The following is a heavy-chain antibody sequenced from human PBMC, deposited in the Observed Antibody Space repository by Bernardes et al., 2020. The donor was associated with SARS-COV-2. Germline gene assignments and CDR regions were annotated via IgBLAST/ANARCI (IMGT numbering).Heavy chain of an antibody. Sequence: SGPTLVKPTQTLTLTCTFSGFSLSTSGMCVSWIRQPPGKALEWLARIDWDDDKYYSTSLKTRLTISKDTSKNQVVLTMTNMDPVDTATYYCARDYYDILTGYYKVFDYWGQGTLVTVSS. J-gene: IGHJ4*02. CDR3: ARDYYDILTGYYKVFDY. CDR2: IDWDDDK. CDR1: GFSLSTSGMC. V-gene: IGHV2-70*11. D-gene: IGHD3-9*01.